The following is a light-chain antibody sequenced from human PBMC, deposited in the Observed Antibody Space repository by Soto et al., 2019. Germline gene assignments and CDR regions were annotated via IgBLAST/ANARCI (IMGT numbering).Light chain of an antibody. V-gene: IGLV2-14*01. CDR1: SSDVGNYKY. Sequence: QSALTQPASVSGSPGQSVTISCTGTSSDVGNYKYVSWYQQHSGRPPNLILYEATTRPSGVSTRFSGSQSDNTASLTISELQADDEADYYCSSYTTYCTWVFGGETKLTVL. CDR3: SSYTTYCTWV. J-gene: IGLJ3*02. CDR2: EAT.